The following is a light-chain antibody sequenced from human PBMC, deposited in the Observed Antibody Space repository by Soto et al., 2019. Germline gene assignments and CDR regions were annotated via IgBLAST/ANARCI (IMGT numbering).Light chain of an antibody. CDR2: GAS. Sequence: EIVLTQSPGTLSLSPGERATLSCRASQSVSRSYLAWYQQKLGQPPSLLIYGASNRATGIPDRFSGSGSGTDFTLTIGRLEPEDFAVYYCQQYATPPPTFGGGTKVEIK. CDR3: QQYATPPPT. CDR1: QSVSRSY. V-gene: IGKV3-20*01. J-gene: IGKJ4*01.